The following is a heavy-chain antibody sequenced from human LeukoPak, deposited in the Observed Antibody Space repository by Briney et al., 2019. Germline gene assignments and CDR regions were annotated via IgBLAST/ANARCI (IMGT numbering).Heavy chain of an antibody. J-gene: IGHJ3*02. V-gene: IGHV1-69*05. CDR2: IIPIFGTA. CDR1: GGTFSSYA. Sequence: SVKVSCKASGGTFSSYAISWVRQAPGQGLEWMGRIIPIFGTANYAQRFQGRVTITTDESTSTAYTELSSLRSEDTAVYYCARSDNDAFDIWGQGTMVTVSS. CDR3: ARSDNDAFDI. D-gene: IGHD2-21*01.